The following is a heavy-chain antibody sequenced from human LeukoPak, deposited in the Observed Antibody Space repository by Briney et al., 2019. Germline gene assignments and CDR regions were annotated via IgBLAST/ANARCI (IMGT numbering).Heavy chain of an antibody. D-gene: IGHD6-19*01. CDR2: IYYSGST. V-gene: IGHV4-61*01. Sequence: PSETLSLTCTVSGGSVSSGSYYWSWIRQPPGKGLEWIGYIYYSGSTNYNPSLKSRVTISVDTSKNQFSLKLSTVTAADTAVYYCVRGGVAGTFDYWGQGTLVTVSS. CDR3: VRGGVAGTFDY. CDR1: GGSVSSGSYY. J-gene: IGHJ4*02.